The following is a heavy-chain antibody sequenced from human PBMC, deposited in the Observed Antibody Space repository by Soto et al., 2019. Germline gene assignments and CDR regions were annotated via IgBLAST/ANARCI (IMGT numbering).Heavy chain of an antibody. Sequence: SETLSLTCSVSGGSISNYYWSWIRQSPGKGLEWIGYIYYNGNTHYNPSLRSRVTMSVDTSKNQFSLNLSSVTAADTAVYYCASLSYDYVWGSYRYTPPLDYWGQGTLVTVSS. CDR3: ASLSYDYVWGSYRYTPPLDY. V-gene: IGHV4-59*12. J-gene: IGHJ4*02. D-gene: IGHD3-16*02. CDR2: IYYNGNT. CDR1: GGSISNYY.